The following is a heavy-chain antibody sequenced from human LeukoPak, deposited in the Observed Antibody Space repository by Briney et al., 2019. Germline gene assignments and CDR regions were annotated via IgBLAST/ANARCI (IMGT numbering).Heavy chain of an antibody. CDR3: ALQGLGPLRFDP. J-gene: IGHJ5*02. CDR2: ISGSGGST. Sequence: PGGSLRLSFAASGFTFSSYAMSWVRQAPGKGLEWVSAISGSGGSTYYADSAKGRFTISRDNSKNTPYLQMNSLRAEDTAVYYCALQGLGPLRFDPWGQGTLVTVSS. CDR1: GFTFSSYA. V-gene: IGHV3-23*01.